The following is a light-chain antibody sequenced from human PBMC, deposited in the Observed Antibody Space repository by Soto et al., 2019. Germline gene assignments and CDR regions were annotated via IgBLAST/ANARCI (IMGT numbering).Light chain of an antibody. J-gene: IGLJ2*01. CDR1: SGHSSYA. CDR3: QTWGTGILV. V-gene: IGLV4-69*01. Sequence: QPVLTQSPSASASLGASVKLTCTLSSGHSSYAIAWHQQQPEKGPRYLMKLNSDGSHSKGDGIPDRFSGSSSGAEHYLTISSLQSEDEADYYCQTWGTGILVFGGGTKVTVL. CDR2: LNSDGSH.